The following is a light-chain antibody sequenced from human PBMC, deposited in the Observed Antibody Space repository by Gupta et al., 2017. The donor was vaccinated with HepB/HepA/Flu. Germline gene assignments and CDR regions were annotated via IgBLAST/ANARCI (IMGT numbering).Light chain of an antibody. V-gene: IGLV2-14*03. CDR3: SSYTSSSTLVL. CDR2: DVS. J-gene: IGLJ2*01. CDR1: SSDVGGYNY. Sequence: QSALTQPASVSGSPGQSITISCPGTSSDVGGYNYVSWYQQHPGKAPKLMIYDVSDRPSGVSTRFSGSKSGNTASLTISGLQAEDEADYYCSSYTSSSTLVLFGGGTRLTVL.